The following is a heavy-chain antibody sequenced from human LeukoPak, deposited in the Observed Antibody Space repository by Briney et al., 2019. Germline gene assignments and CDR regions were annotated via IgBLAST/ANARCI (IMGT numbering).Heavy chain of an antibody. J-gene: IGHJ3*02. Sequence: EASVELSCKASGYTFTGYYMRWVRQAPGQGLEWVGWISRNSGGTNYAEKVQGRFTITRDTSMNTAYMEMSRLRADDTAVYYCARVQPAYAGDAFDIWGQGTMVTVSS. D-gene: IGHD2-2*01. V-gene: IGHV1-2*02. CDR1: GYTFTGYY. CDR2: ISRNSGGT. CDR3: ARVQPAYAGDAFDI.